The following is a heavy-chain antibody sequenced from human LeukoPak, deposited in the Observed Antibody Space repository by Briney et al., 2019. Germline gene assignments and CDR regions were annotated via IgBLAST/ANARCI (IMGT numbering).Heavy chain of an antibody. CDR3: ARAAVPVLIDY. CDR1: GYTFTSYG. D-gene: IGHD6-19*01. V-gene: IGHV1-18*01. Sequence: ASVKVSCKASGYTFTSYGISWVRQAPGQGLEWMGWISANNGNTNYAQKLQGRVTMTTDTSTSTVYMELRSLRSDDTAVYYCARAAVPVLIDYWGQGTLVTVSS. CDR2: ISANNGNT. J-gene: IGHJ4*02.